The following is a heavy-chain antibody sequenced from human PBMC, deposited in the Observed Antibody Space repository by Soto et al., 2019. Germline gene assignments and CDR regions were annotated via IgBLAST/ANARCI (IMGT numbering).Heavy chain of an antibody. CDR3: ARDIIVVVTAFNYYGMDV. CDR2: IIPIFGTA. CDR1: GGTFSSYA. D-gene: IGHD2-21*02. V-gene: IGHV1-69*06. Sequence: VASVKVSCKASGGTFSSYAISWVRQAPGQGREWMGGIIPIFGTANYAQKFQGRVTITADKSTSTAYMELSSLRSEDTAVYYCARDIIVVVTAFNYYGMDVWGQGXTVTVSS. J-gene: IGHJ6*02.